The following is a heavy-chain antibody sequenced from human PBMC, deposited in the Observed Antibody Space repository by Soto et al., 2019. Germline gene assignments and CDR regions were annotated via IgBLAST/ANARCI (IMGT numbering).Heavy chain of an antibody. CDR2: IFSNDEK. J-gene: IGHJ1*01. CDR3: AHLWTVERYLQY. V-gene: IGHV2-26*01. D-gene: IGHD2-21*01. Sequence: QITLKESGPVLVKSTETLTLTCTVSGYSLSNARLGVSWIRQPPGKALEWLAHIFSNDEKSYNTSLESRLTTSNDISRNQVVLTITNMAPVDTANYYCAHLWTVERYLQYWGQGTLVTVTS. CDR1: GYSLSNARLG.